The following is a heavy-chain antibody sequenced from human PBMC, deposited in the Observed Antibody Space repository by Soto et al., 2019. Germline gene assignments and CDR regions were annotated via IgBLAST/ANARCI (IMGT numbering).Heavy chain of an antibody. Sequence: ASVKVSCKVSGYTLAELSMHWVRQAPGKGLEWMGGFDPEDGETIYARKFQGRVTMTEDTSTDTAYMELSSLRSEDTAVYYCATMTGRESIAAAGTFQPLDYYGMDVWGQGTTVTVSS. CDR3: ATMTGRESIAAAGTFQPLDYYGMDV. V-gene: IGHV1-24*01. CDR2: FDPEDGET. D-gene: IGHD6-13*01. J-gene: IGHJ6*02. CDR1: GYTLAELS.